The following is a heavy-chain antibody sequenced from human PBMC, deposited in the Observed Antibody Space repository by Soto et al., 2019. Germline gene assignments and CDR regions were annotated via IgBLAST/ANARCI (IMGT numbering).Heavy chain of an antibody. CDR1: GFAFDDYA. Sequence: GGSLRLSCAASGFAFDDYAMHWVRQAPGKGLEWVSGISSDGGSTHYADSVKGRFTISRDNSKNTQYLQMGSLRADDTAVYYCVKGEYYYDSSGYYPFDYWGQGTLVTVSS. CDR2: ISSDGGST. J-gene: IGHJ4*02. D-gene: IGHD3-22*01. V-gene: IGHV3-64D*06. CDR3: VKGEYYYDSSGYYPFDY.